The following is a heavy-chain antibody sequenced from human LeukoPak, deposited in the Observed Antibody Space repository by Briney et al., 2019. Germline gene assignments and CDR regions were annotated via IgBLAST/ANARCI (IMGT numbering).Heavy chain of an antibody. CDR2: IYTSGST. Sequence: SETLSLTCTVSGGSISSYYWSWIRQPAGKGLGWIGRIYTSGSTNYNPSLKSRVTMSVDTSKNQFSLKLSSVTAADTAVYYCARDRGMWVTGTTNWFDPWGQGTLVTVSS. J-gene: IGHJ5*02. D-gene: IGHD1-7*01. V-gene: IGHV4-4*07. CDR3: ARDRGMWVTGTTNWFDP. CDR1: GGSISSYY.